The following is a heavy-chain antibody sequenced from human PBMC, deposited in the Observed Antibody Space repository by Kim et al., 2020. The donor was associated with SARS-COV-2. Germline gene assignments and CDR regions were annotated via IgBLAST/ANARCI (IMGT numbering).Heavy chain of an antibody. CDR3: AQSRGTYLDY. CDR2: LYSDGTA. Sequence: GSLRLSCTASGFDVINTYMTWVRQAPGKGLQCVSLLYSDGTAYYADSVRGRFTISRDNAKSTLYLQMNSLRAEDTAVYYCAQSRGTYLDYWGQGTLVTVSS. V-gene: IGHV3-53*01. D-gene: IGHD3-16*01. J-gene: IGHJ4*02. CDR1: GFDVINTY.